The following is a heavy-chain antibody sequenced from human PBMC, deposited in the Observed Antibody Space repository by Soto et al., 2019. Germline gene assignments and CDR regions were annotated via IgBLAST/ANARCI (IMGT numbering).Heavy chain of an antibody. CDR2: IYHSGST. J-gene: IGHJ6*02. V-gene: IGHV4-4*02. CDR1: GGSIRSSNW. Sequence: PSETLSLTCAVSGGSIRSSNWWSWVRQPPGKGLEWIGEIYHSGSTNYNPSLKSRVTISVDKSKNQFSLKLSSVTAADTAVYYCASVRGGYYYAMDVWGQGTTVTVSS. D-gene: IGHD3-10*02. CDR3: ASVRGGYYYAMDV.